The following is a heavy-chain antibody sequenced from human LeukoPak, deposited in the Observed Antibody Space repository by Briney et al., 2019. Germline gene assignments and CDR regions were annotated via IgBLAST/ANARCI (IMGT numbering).Heavy chain of an antibody. J-gene: IGHJ6*03. D-gene: IGHD6-19*01. V-gene: IGHV1-46*01. CDR2: INPSGGST. CDR3: ARDLQMAVAGTLGYYYYYMDV. Sequence: ASVKVSCKASGYTFTSYYMHWVRQAPGQGLEWMGIINPSGGSTSYAQKFQGRVTMTRDMSTSTVYMELSSLRSEDTAVYYCARDLQMAVAGTLGYYYYYMDVWGKGTTVTISS. CDR1: GYTFTSYY.